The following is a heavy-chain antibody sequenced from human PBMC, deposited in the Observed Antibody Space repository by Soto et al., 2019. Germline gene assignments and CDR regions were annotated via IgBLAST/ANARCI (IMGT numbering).Heavy chain of an antibody. CDR3: AGDLSH. CDR1: GFPFSSYA. V-gene: IGHV3-48*02. CDR2: INSARTTT. J-gene: IGHJ4*02. Sequence: DVQLVQSGGGLVQPGGSLRLSCSASGFPFSSYATHWVRQAPGKGLEWISYINSARTTTFHADTVKVRFTVSRDNAKNSVYLQLSSLRHEETAGYYCAGDLSHWGQGTLVTVS.